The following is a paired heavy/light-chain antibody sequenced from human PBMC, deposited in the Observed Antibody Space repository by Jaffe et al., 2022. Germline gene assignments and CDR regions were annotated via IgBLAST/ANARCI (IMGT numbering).Light chain of an antibody. CDR3: MIWHSSARV. V-gene: IGLV5-45*01. CDR2: YKSDSDK. Sequence: QAVLTQPASLSASPGASASLTCTLRSGINVGTYRIYWYQQKPGSPPQYLLRYKSDSDKQQGSGVPSRFSGSKDASANAGILLISGLQSEDEADYYCMIWHSSARVFGGGTKLTVL. CDR1: SGINVGTYR. J-gene: IGLJ3*02.
Heavy chain of an antibody. D-gene: IGHD6-13*01. Sequence: QVQLQQWGAGLLKPSETLSLTCAVYGGSFSGYYWSWIRQPPGKGLEWIGEINHSGSTNYNPSLKSRVTISVDTSKNQFSLKLSSVTAADTAVYYCASFRIAAAGNLGGNTTKMDYWGQGTLVTVSS. J-gene: IGHJ4*02. CDR3: ASFRIAAAGNLGGNTTKMDY. CDR2: INHSGST. V-gene: IGHV4-34*01. CDR1: GGSFSGYY.